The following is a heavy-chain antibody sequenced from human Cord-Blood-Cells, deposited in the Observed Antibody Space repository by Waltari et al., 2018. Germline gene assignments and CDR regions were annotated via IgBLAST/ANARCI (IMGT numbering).Heavy chain of an antibody. CDR3: AMTVTTTDAFDI. J-gene: IGHJ3*02. V-gene: IGHV4-34*01. D-gene: IGHD4-17*01. CDR2: INQSGST. Sequence: QVQLQQWGAGLLKPSETLSLTCAVYGGSFSGYYWSWIRQPPGKGLEWIGEINQSGSTNYNPSLKSRGTISVDTSKNQFSLKLSSVTAADTAVYYCAMTVTTTDAFDIWGQGTMVTVSS. CDR1: GGSFSGYY.